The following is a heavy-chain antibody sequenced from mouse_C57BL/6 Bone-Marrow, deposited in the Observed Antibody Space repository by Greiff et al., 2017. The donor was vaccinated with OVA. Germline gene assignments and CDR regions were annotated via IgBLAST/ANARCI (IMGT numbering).Heavy chain of an antibody. Sequence: EVQLQQSGPVLVKPGASVKMSCKASGYTFTDYYMNWVKQSHGKSLEWIGVINPYNGGTSYNQKFKGKATLTVDKSSSTAYMELNSLTSEDSAVYYCARGDGSSFFAYWGQGTLVTVSA. D-gene: IGHD1-1*01. J-gene: IGHJ3*01. CDR3: ARGDGSSFFAY. CDR2: INPYNGGT. V-gene: IGHV1-19*01. CDR1: GYTFTDYY.